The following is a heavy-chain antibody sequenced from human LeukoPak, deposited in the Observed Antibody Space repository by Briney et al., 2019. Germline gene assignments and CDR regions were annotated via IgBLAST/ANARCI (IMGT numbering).Heavy chain of an antibody. D-gene: IGHD2-15*01. CDR1: GGTFSSYA. CDR3: ASGYCSGGSCDASFDY. CDR2: IIPILGIA. V-gene: IGHV1-69*04. J-gene: IGHJ4*02. Sequence: ASVKVSCKASGGTFSSYAISWVRQAPGQGLEWMGRIIPILGIANYAQKFQGRVTITADKSTSTAYMELSSLRSEDTAVYCCASGYCSGGSCDASFDYWGQVTLVAVSS.